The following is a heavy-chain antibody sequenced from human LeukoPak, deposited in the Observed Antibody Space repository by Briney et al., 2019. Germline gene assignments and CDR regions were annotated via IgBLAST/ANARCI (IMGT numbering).Heavy chain of an antibody. CDR2: INPSGGST. CDR1: GGTFSSYA. J-gene: IGHJ4*02. V-gene: IGHV1-46*01. D-gene: IGHD3-22*01. Sequence: ASVKVSCKASGGTFSSYAISWVRQAPGQGLEWMGIINPSGGSTSYAQKFQGRVTMTRDTSTSTVYMELSSLRSEDTAVYYCARVHSSGYYYFDYWGQRTLVTVSS. CDR3: ARVHSSGYYYFDY.